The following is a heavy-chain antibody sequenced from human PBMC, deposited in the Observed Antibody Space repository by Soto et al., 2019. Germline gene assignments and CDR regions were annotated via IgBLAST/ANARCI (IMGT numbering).Heavy chain of an antibody. CDR1: GFIFNMYA. Sequence: QEQLVESGGGVVQPGRSLRLSCAASGFIFNMYAMHWVRQAPGKGLEWVAVISYDGSDKSYADSVKGRFTISRDNSRNTLSLQVNSLRCVSTAVYSCGRCNHRMDVWGQGTTVTVSS. V-gene: IGHV3-30-3*01. CDR2: ISYDGSDK. J-gene: IGHJ6*02. CDR3: GRCNHRMDV.